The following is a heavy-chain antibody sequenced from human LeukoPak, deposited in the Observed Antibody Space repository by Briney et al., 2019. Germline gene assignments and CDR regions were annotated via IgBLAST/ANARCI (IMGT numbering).Heavy chain of an antibody. Sequence: GGSLRLSCAASGFTFSNYAMSWVRQAPGKGLEWVSYISSSGSTIYYADSVKGRFTISRDNAKNSLYLQMNSLRAEDTAVYYCAREGIAAAGTGGGFDYWGQGTLVTVSS. V-gene: IGHV3-48*04. CDR3: AREGIAAAGTGGGFDY. J-gene: IGHJ4*02. CDR1: GFTFSNYA. CDR2: ISSSGSTI. D-gene: IGHD6-13*01.